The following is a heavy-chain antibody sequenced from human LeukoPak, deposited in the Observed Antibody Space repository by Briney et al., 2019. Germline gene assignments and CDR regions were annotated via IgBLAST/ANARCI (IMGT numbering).Heavy chain of an antibody. Sequence: GASVKVSFTSSGYTFTSSDITTVRLAPGQGLEWMGWMNPNSSNTGYAQKFQGRVTMTRDTSISTAYMELSSLRSEDTAVYYCATYSASSGGRVAHWGRGTLVAVSS. CDR3: ATYSASSGGRVAH. CDR1: GYTFTSSD. V-gene: IGHV1-8*01. J-gene: IGHJ4*02. CDR2: MNPNSSNT. D-gene: IGHD1-26*01.